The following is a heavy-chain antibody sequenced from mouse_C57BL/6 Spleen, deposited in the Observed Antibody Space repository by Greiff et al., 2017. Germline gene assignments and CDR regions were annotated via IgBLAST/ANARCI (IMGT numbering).Heavy chain of an antibody. CDR2: ISDVGSYT. J-gene: IGHJ2*01. CDR3: ARDGELGYYFDY. D-gene: IGHD4-1*01. V-gene: IGHV5-4*01. CDR1: GFTFSSYA. Sequence: EVKLVESGGGLVKPGGSLKLSCAASGFTFSSYAMSWVRQTPEKRLEWVATISDVGSYTYYPDNVKGRFTISRDNAKNNLYLQMSHLKSEDTAMYYCARDGELGYYFDYWGQGTTLTVSS.